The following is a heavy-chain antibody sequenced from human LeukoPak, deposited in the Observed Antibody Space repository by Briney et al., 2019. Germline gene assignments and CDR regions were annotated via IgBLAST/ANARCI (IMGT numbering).Heavy chain of an antibody. V-gene: IGHV4-59*01. J-gene: IGHJ6*02. Sequence: PSETLSLTCTVSGVSISSYYWSWIRLPPGRGLEWIAYIYDSDNTNYNPSLKIRVTISVDTSKNQFSLKLSSVTDAATAVYYCARGNYVYYYGMDVWGQGTTVTVSS. CDR1: GVSISSYY. CDR2: IYDSDNT. CDR3: ARGNYVYYYGMDV. D-gene: IGHD4-11*01.